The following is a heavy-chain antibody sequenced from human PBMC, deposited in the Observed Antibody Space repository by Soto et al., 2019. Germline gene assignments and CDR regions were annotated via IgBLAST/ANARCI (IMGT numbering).Heavy chain of an antibody. Sequence: GGSLRLSCAASGFTFSSYSMNWVRQAPGKGLEWVSSISSSSSYIYYADSVKGRFTISRDNAKNSLYLQMNSLRAEDTAVYYCAITCVVVSSDAFDTCGQGKMVPVSS. D-gene: IGHD2-15*01. CDR1: GFTFSSYS. J-gene: IGHJ3*02. CDR2: ISSSSSYI. V-gene: IGHV3-21*01. CDR3: AITCVVVSSDAFDT.